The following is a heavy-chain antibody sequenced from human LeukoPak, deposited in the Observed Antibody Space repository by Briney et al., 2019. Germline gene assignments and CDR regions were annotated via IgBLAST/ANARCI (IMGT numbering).Heavy chain of an antibody. V-gene: IGHV4-59*01. CDR1: GGSISSYY. J-gene: IGHJ3*02. CDR3: AREQTTDAFDI. CDR2: IYYSGST. Sequence: SETLSLACTVSGGSISSYYWSWIRQPPGKGLEWIGYIYYSGSTNYNPSLKSRVTISVDTSKNQFSLKLSSVTAADTAVYYCAREQTTDAFDIWGQGTMVTVSS. D-gene: IGHD1-14*01.